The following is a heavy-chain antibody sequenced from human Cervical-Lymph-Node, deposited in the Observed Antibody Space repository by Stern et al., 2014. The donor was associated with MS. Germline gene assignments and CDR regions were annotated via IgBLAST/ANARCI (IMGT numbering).Heavy chain of an antibody. J-gene: IGHJ4*02. Sequence: QMQLVQSGGGLVKPGGSLRLSCVASGFTFSDYYMSWIRQAPGKGLEWVSYISSSGSIIYYGDSVKGRFTISRDNAKNSLYLEMNSLRAEDTAVYYCARVRLADTAMLYFDYWGQGILLTVSS. D-gene: IGHD5-18*01. CDR2: ISSSGSII. CDR3: ARVRLADTAMLYFDY. CDR1: GFTFSDYY. V-gene: IGHV3-11*01.